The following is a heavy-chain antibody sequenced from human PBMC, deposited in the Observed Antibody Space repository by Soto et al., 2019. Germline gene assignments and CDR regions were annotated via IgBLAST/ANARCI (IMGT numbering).Heavy chain of an antibody. Sequence: ASVKVSCKASGYTFTSYYMHWVRQAPGRGLEWMGIINPSGGSTSYAQKFQGRVTMTRDTSTSTVYMELSSLRSEDTAVYYCARVPIQLLSEWVWLDPGAQGTLVTVS. CDR3: ARVPIQLLSEWVWLDP. CDR1: GYTFTSYY. J-gene: IGHJ5*02. D-gene: IGHD2-2*01. CDR2: INPSGGST. V-gene: IGHV1-46*01.